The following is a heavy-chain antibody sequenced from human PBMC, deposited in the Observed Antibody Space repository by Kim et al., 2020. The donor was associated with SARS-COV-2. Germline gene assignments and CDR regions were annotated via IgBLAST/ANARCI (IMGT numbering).Heavy chain of an antibody. Sequence: SETLSLTCTVSGGSISSYYWSWIRQPPGKGLEWIGYIYYSGSTNYNPSLKSRVTISVDTSKNQFSLKLSSVTAADTAVYYCARDRFDDRSYYYGMDVWGQGTTVTVSS. J-gene: IGHJ6*02. D-gene: IGHD3-16*02. V-gene: IGHV4-59*13. CDR1: GGSISSYY. CDR3: ARDRFDDRSYYYGMDV. CDR2: IYYSGST.